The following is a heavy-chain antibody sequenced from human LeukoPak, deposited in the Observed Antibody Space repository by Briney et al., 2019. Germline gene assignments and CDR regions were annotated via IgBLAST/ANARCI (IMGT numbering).Heavy chain of an antibody. CDR3: ARDLRGSDAYYFDY. J-gene: IGHJ4*02. CDR1: GFTFSSHA. CDR2: LSHDGAKK. Sequence: GGSLRLSCAASGFTFSSHAMHWVRQAPGKGLEWVAVLSHDGAKKYYADSVKGRFTISRDNSKNTLYLQMNSLRGEDTAVYYCARDLRGSDAYYFDYWGQGTLVTVSS. D-gene: IGHD3-10*01. V-gene: IGHV3-30-3*01.